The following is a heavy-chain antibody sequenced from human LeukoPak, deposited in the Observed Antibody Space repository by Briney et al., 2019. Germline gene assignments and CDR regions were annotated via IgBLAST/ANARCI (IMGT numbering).Heavy chain of an antibody. J-gene: IGHJ4*02. CDR3: AKWDTYYDSSGYYFY. CDR2: IYSGGST. V-gene: IGHV3-53*01. D-gene: IGHD3-22*01. CDR1: GFTVSSNY. Sequence: GGSLRLSCAASGFTVSSNYMSWVRQAPGKGLEWVSVIYSGGSTYYADSVKGRFTISRDNSKNTLYLQMNSLRAEDTAVYYCAKWDTYYDSSGYYFYWGQGTLVTVFS.